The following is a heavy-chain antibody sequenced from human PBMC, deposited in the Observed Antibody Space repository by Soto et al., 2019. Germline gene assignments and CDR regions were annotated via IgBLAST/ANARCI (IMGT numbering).Heavy chain of an antibody. CDR1: GGSVSSGSYY. V-gene: IGHV4-61*01. D-gene: IGHD3-22*01. CDR2: IYYSGST. J-gene: IGHJ1*01. Sequence: SETLSLTCTVSGGSVSSGSYYWSWIRQPPGKGLEWIGYIYYSGSTNYNPSLKSRVTISVDTSKNQFSLKLSSVTAADTAVYYCASRQSYYYDSSGYFYFQHGGQGTLVTVSS. CDR3: ASRQSYYYDSSGYFYFQH.